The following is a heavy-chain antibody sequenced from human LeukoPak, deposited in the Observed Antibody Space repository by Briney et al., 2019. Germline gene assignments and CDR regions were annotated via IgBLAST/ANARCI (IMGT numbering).Heavy chain of an antibody. CDR2: ICGSGTYT. Sequence: PGGSLRLSCLASGFTFNNYAMFWVRQTPGKGLEWVSGICGSGTYTYYADSVKGRFTISRDNSKNMLYLQMNSLRAEDTAVFYCAKDQRLRPQYYFDSWGQGTLVTVSS. CDR3: AKDQRLRPQYYFDS. V-gene: IGHV3-23*01. CDR1: GFTFNNYA. J-gene: IGHJ4*02.